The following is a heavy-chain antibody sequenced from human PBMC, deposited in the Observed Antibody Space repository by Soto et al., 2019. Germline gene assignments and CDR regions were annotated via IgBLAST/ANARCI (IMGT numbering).Heavy chain of an antibody. CDR1: GCTFTGYY. CDR2: INPNSGGT. V-gene: IGHV1-2*02. Sequence: ASVKVSCKAPGCTFTGYYMHWVRQAPGQGLEWMGWINPNSGGTNYAQKFQGRVTMTRDTSISTAYMELSRLRSDDTAVYYCSVCYTNDAFDIWGQGTRSPSPQ. CDR3: SVCYTNDAFDI. D-gene: IGHD2-8*01. J-gene: IGHJ3*02.